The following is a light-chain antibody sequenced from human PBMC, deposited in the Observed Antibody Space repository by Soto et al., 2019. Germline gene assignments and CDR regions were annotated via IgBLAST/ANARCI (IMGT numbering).Light chain of an antibody. CDR2: GAS. CDR3: QQYYSYPRT. Sequence: IQMTQSPSSLSASLGERVTITCRASQSARNYLAWYQQKPGKAPKLLIYGASTMQTGVPSRFSGSGSGTEFTLTISCLQSEDFATYYCQQYYSYPRTFGQGTKVDIK. CDR1: QSARNY. J-gene: IGKJ1*01. V-gene: IGKV1-8*01.